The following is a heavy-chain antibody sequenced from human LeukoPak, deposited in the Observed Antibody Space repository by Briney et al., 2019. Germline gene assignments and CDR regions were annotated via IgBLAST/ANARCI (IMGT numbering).Heavy chain of an antibody. J-gene: IGHJ4*02. V-gene: IGHV3-23*01. D-gene: IGHD1-14*01. CDR3: AKARSPVETAARNYFDY. CDR1: GFTFSSYA. Sequence: PGGSLRLSCAASGFTFSSYAMSWVRQAPGKGLEWVSAISGSGGSTYYADSVKGRFTISRDNSKNTLYLQMNSLRAEDTAVYYCAKARSPVETAARNYFDYWGQGTLVTVSS. CDR2: ISGSGGST.